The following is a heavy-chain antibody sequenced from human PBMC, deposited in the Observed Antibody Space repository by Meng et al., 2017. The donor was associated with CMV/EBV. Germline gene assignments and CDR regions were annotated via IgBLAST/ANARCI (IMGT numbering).Heavy chain of an antibody. V-gene: IGHV4-34*01. D-gene: IGHD2-2*01. Sequence: SFSGYYLSWIRQPPGKGLEWIGKINHSGSTNYYPSLRSRVTISVDTSKNQFSLKLSSVTAADTAVYYCARSGYCSSTSYLTRVWFDPWGQGTLVTVSS. CDR2: INHSGST. J-gene: IGHJ5*02. CDR3: ARSGYCSSTSYLTRVWFDP. CDR1: SFSGYY.